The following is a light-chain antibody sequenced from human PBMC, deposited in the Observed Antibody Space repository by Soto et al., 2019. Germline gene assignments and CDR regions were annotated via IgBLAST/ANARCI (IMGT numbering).Light chain of an antibody. CDR3: QQYGTSEII. V-gene: IGKV3-20*01. CDR2: DTS. J-gene: IGKJ5*01. CDR1: QTLSNSF. Sequence: EIVLTQSPGTLSLKPGERATLSCRASQTLSNSFIAWYQQKPGQAPRLLIYDTSSRATGVPDRYSASGSGTDFTLTISRLEPEDFAVFFCQQYGTSEIIFGQGTRLEIK.